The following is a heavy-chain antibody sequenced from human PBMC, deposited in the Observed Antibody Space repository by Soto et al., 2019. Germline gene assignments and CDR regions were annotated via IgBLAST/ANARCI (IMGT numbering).Heavy chain of an antibody. J-gene: IGHJ3*01. CDR2: ISHDGNSH. V-gene: IGHV3-30*18. D-gene: IGHD3-22*01. Sequence: QVHLVESGGGVVQPGRSLRLSCEGSGFSFSKYGIHWVRQPPGKGLEWVAVISHDGNSHHLADSVRGRFTISRDNFKNTVFLHMTSLRRDDSAVYHCVKAQERSAQYFAVVITAFDFWGQGTMVTVSS. CDR3: VKAQERSAQYFAVVITAFDF. CDR1: GFSFSKYG.